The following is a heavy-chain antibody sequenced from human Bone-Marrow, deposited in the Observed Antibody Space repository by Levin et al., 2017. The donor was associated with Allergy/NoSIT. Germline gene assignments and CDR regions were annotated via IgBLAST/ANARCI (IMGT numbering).Heavy chain of an antibody. D-gene: IGHD1-14*01. CDR2: ISHDGSSE. J-gene: IGHJ4*02. V-gene: IGHV3-30*18. CDR3: AKVLVGITNYLDY. Sequence: SGGSLRLSCAASGFTFSNSAMHWVRQAPGKGLEWVAFISHDGSSEDYADSVKGRFTISRDNPKRTMYLQMDSLRSDDTAVYYCAKVLVGITNYLDYWGPGTLVIVSS. CDR1: GFTFSNSA.